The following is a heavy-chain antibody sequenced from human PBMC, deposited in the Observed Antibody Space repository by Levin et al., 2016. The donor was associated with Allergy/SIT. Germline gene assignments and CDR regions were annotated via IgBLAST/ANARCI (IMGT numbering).Heavy chain of an antibody. V-gene: IGHV1-69*10. Sequence: SVKVSCKASGGTFSSYAISWVRQAPGQGLEWMGGIIPIFGIANYAQKFQGRVTITADKSTSTAYMELSSLRSEDTAVYYCASRNWNYGMDVWGQGTTVTVSS. CDR2: IIPIFGIA. CDR1: GGTFSSYA. D-gene: IGHD1-1*01. CDR3: ASRNWNYGMDV. J-gene: IGHJ6*02.